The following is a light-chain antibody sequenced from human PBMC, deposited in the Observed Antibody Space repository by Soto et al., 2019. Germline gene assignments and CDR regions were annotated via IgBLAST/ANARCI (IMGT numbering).Light chain of an antibody. CDR2: GAS. V-gene: IGKV3-20*01. CDR1: QGVRTNY. CDR3: RQYGTSPLT. J-gene: IGKJ4*01. Sequence: EMVLTQSPGTLSLSPGERATLSCRASQGVRTNYLAWYQQRPGQAPRLLIYGASTRATGIPDRFSGSGSGTDFTLTISRLEPEDFVVYYCRQYGTSPLTFGGGTKVEI.